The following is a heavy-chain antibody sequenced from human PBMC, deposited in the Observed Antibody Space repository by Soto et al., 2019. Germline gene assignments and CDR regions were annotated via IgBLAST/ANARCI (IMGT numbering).Heavy chain of an antibody. CDR2: IYSSGTT. J-gene: IGHJ4*02. V-gene: IGHV4-4*07. Sequence: SETLSLTCTVSGGSISNYYWTWIRQPAGKGLEWIGRIYSSGTTNYNSSLKSRLTMSVDTSKNQFSLKLTSVTAADTAVYYCARQTTFSSSWYDYWGQGSLVTV. CDR3: ARQTTFSSSWYDY. CDR1: GGSISNYY. D-gene: IGHD6-13*01.